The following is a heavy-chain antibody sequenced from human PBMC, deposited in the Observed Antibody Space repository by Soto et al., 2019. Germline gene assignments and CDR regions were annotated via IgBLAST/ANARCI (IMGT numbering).Heavy chain of an antibody. J-gene: IGHJ4*02. V-gene: IGHV4-59*01. CDR2: IYYSGST. CDR3: ARGIAVAGTLFDY. CDR1: GGSISSYY. D-gene: IGHD6-19*01. Sequence: SETLSLTCTVSGGSISSYYWSWIRRPPGKGLEWIGYIYYSGSTNYNPSLKSRVTISVDTSKNQFSLKLSSVTAADTAVYYCARGIAVAGTLFDYWGQGTLVTVSS.